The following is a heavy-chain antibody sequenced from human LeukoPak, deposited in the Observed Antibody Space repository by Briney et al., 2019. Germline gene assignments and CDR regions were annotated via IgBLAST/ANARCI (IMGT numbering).Heavy chain of an antibody. CDR1: GFTFSSYD. V-gene: IGHV3-13*04. Sequence: PGGSLRLSCAASGFTFSSYDMHWVRQVTGKGLEWVAAIGTAGDTYYPGSVKGRFTISRENAKNSLYLQMNSLRAGDTAVYYCARGWSAVYGMDVWGQGTTVTVSS. CDR2: IGTAGDT. J-gene: IGHJ6*02. D-gene: IGHD2-15*01. CDR3: ARGWSAVYGMDV.